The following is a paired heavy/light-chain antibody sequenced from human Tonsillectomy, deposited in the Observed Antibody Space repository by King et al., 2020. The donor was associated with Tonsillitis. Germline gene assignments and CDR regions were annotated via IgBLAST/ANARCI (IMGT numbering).Heavy chain of an antibody. CDR3: AKDRYGSGTTFDY. Sequence: VELVESGGGVVRPGGSLRLSCATSGFRFNYYGMHWVRQTPGNDKGLEWVAFAHYDGTHNYYEDSVNGRFTISRDNSKSTVYLQMDSLRPEDTAVYYCAKDRYGSGTTFDYWGQGTLVAVSS. CDR2: AHYDGTHN. CDR1: GFRFNYYG. D-gene: IGHD3-10*01. J-gene: IGHJ4*02. V-gene: IGHV3-30*02.
Light chain of an antibody. CDR2: DVN. J-gene: IGLJ2*01. Sequence: QSALTQPRSVSASPGQSVTISCSGTSSDVGAYNYVAWYRQYPDKAPKLLIFDVNLRPSGVPDRFSGSKSGNTASLTISGLQAEDEADYYCTSFAGRYSWIFGGGTRLTVL. CDR1: SSDVGAYNY. CDR3: TSFAGRYSWI. V-gene: IGLV2-11*01.